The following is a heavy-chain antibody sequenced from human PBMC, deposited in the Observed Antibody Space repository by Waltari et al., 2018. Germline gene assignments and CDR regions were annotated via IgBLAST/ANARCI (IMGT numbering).Heavy chain of an antibody. D-gene: IGHD2-15*01. CDR3: AKNRGYCSGGSCYYEY. J-gene: IGHJ4*02. Sequence: EVQLLDSGGGLVQPGGSLRLSCAASGFTFTRYSMSGVRQAPGKGLEWVSTISGTGGTTYYADSVKGRFTISRDNSKNRLYLQMNSLRAEDTAVYYCAKNRGYCSGGSCYYEYWGQGTLITVSS. CDR1: GFTFTRYS. CDR2: ISGTGGTT. V-gene: IGHV3-23*01.